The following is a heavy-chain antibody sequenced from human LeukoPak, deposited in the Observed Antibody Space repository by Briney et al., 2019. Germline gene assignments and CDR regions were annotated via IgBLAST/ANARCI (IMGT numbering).Heavy chain of an antibody. Sequence: ASVKVSCKASGYTFTSYGISWVRQAPGQGLEGMGWISAYNGNTNYAQKLQGRVTMTTDTSTSTAYMELRSLRSDDTAVYYCAREGKDYDFWSGYYETYYFDYWGQGTLVTVSS. V-gene: IGHV1-18*01. D-gene: IGHD3-3*01. CDR2: ISAYNGNT. J-gene: IGHJ4*02. CDR1: GYTFTSYG. CDR3: AREGKDYDFWSGYYETYYFDY.